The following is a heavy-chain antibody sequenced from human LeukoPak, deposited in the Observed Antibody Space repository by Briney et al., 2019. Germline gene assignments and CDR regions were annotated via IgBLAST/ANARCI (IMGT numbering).Heavy chain of an antibody. Sequence: SETLSLTCTVSGGSISSYYWSWIRQPPGKGLEWIGYIYYSGSTNYNPSLKSRVTISVDTSKNQFSLKLSSVTAADTAVYYCARDSCRGGSCYLGYWGQGTLVTVSS. J-gene: IGHJ4*02. D-gene: IGHD2-15*01. V-gene: IGHV4-59*01. CDR1: GGSISSYY. CDR3: ARDSCRGGSCYLGY. CDR2: IYYSGST.